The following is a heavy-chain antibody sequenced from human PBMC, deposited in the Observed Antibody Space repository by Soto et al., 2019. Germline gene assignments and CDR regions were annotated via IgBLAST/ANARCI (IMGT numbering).Heavy chain of an antibody. D-gene: IGHD3-22*01. J-gene: IGHJ4*02. CDR3: ARTFYYYDSSGRAFGY. Sequence: SVKVSCPASGGAFSSYAISWVRQAPGQGLEWMGGIIPIFGTAHYAQHLQGSVTITADESTSTAYLELSSLRSEYTAVYYCARTFYYYDSSGRAFGYWGQGTLVTVS. CDR1: GGAFSSYA. CDR2: IIPIFGTA. V-gene: IGHV1-69*13.